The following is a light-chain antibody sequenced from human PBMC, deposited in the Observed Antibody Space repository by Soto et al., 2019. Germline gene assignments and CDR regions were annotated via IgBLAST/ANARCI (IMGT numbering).Light chain of an antibody. Sequence: QSVLTQPASVSGSPGQSITISCTGTSSDVGGYNYVSWYQQHPGKAPKLMIYEVSNRPSGVSNRFSGSKSGNTASLTISGLQAEDEADYYCSSYTSSSPPLFGNGTKGTV. CDR2: EVS. CDR3: SSYTSSSPPL. V-gene: IGLV2-14*01. CDR1: SSDVGGYNY. J-gene: IGLJ1*01.